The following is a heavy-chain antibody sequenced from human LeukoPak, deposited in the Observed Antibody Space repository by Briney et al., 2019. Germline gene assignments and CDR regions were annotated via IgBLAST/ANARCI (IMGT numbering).Heavy chain of an antibody. CDR2: IYYSGTT. V-gene: IGHV4-39*02. CDR3: AGLKEFQKIFDF. D-gene: IGHD2/OR15-2a*01. J-gene: IGHJ4*02. Sequence: PSETLSLTCTVSGGSISSSTYYWGWIRQPPGKGLEWIGSIYYSGTTYYNPSLRSRITISVDTSKNHFSVNLSSVTAADTAVYYCAGLKEFQKIFDFWGQGTPVTVSS. CDR1: GGSISSSTYY.